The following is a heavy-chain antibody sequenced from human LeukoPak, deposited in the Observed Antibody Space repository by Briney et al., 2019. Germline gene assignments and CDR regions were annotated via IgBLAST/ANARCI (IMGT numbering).Heavy chain of an antibody. D-gene: IGHD3-22*01. Sequence: PGGSLRLSCAASGFTFSSYAMSWVRQAPGKGLEWVSAISGSGGSTYYADSVKGRFTVSRDNSKNTLYLQMSSLRAEDTAVYYCAKDRYYYDSSGYSAGDYWGQGTLVTVSS. CDR3: AKDRYYYDSSGYSAGDY. V-gene: IGHV3-23*01. CDR1: GFTFSSYA. CDR2: ISGSGGST. J-gene: IGHJ4*02.